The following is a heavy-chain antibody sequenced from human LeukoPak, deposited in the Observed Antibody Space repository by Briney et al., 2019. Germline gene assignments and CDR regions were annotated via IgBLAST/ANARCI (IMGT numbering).Heavy chain of an antibody. J-gene: IGHJ4*02. CDR3: ARHQLEGASGTKLPDY. CDR2: TYYAGNS. D-gene: IGHD3-10*01. V-gene: IGHV4-39*01. CDR1: GGSINRINYY. Sequence: PWETLSLTCIVSGGSINRINYYWGWIRQPPGKGLEWIGATYYAGNSYCNPSLKSRLTISRDTSKNQFSLKLSSVTASDTAVYYCARHQLEGASGTKLPDYWGQGILVTVSS.